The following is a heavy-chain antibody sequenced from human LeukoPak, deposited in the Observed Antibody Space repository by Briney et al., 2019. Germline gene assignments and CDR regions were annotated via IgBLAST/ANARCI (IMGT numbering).Heavy chain of an antibody. V-gene: IGHV3-21*01. CDR2: ISSSSSYI. CDR3: ARDYTMIVVEPYFDY. CDR1: GFTFSSYS. D-gene: IGHD3-22*01. J-gene: IGHJ4*02. Sequence: PGGSLRLSCAASGFTFSSYSMNWVRQAPGKGLEWVSSISSSSSYIYYADSVKGRFTISRDNAKNSLYLQMNSLRAEDTAVYYCARDYTMIVVEPYFDYWGQGTLVTVSS.